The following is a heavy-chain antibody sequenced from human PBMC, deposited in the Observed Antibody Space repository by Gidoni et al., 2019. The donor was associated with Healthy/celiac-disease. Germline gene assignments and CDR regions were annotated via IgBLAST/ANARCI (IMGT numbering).Heavy chain of an antibody. J-gene: IGHJ4*02. CDR2: IYSGGST. CDR1: GFTVSSNY. V-gene: IGHV3-53*01. D-gene: IGHD3-22*01. Sequence: EVQLVESGGGLIQPGGSLRLSGAASGFTVSSNYMSWVRQAPGKGLEWVSVIYSGGSTYYADSVKGRFTISRDNSKNTLYLQMNSLRAEDTAVYYCARQSGYYDSSGYRNWGQGTLVTVSS. CDR3: ARQSGYYDSSGYRN.